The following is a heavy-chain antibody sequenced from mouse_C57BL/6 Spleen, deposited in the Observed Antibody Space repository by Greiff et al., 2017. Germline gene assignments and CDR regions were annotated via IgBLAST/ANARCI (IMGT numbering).Heavy chain of an antibody. CDR3: ARRSTVVDY. CDR2: IYPRDGST. D-gene: IGHD1-1*01. CDR1: GYTFTSYD. J-gene: IGHJ2*01. Sequence: QVQLKESGPELVKPGASVKLSCKASGYTFTSYDINWVKQRPGQGLEWIGWIYPRDGSTKYNEKFKGKATLTVDTSSSTAYMELHRLTSEDSAVYFGARRSTVVDYWGQGTTLTVSS. V-gene: IGHV1-85*01.